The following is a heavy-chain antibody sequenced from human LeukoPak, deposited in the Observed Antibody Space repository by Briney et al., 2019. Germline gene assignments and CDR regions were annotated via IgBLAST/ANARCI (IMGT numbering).Heavy chain of an antibody. CDR2: IYYSGST. D-gene: IGHD2-15*01. V-gene: IGHV4-59*01. CDR1: GGSISSYY. CDR3: AREDVYCSGGGCYSHAFDI. J-gene: IGHJ3*02. Sequence: SETLSLTCTVSGGSISSYYWSWIRQPPGKGLEWIGYIYYSGSTNYNPSLKSRVTISVDTSKNQFSLKLSSVTAADTAVYYCAREDVYCSGGGCYSHAFDIWGQGTMVTVSS.